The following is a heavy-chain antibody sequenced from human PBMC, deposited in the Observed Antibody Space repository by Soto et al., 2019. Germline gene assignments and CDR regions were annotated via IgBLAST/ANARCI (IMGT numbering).Heavy chain of an antibody. CDR1: GFTFTSSA. J-gene: IGHJ4*02. D-gene: IGHD1-26*01. CDR3: AADRGGVGATGEY. V-gene: IGHV1-58*02. Sequence: QMQLVQSGPEVKKPGTSVKVSCKASGFTFTSSAMQWVRQARGQRLEWIGWIVVGSGNTNYAQKFQERVXITXDXFTSTAYMELSSLRSEDTAVYYCAADRGGVGATGEYWGQGTLVTVSS. CDR2: IVVGSGNT.